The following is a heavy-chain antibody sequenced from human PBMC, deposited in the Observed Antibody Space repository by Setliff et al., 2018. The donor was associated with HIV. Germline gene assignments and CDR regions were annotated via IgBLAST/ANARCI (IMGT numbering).Heavy chain of an antibody. CDR2: IYHSGDT. J-gene: IGHJ4*02. V-gene: IGHV4-38-2*01. CDR1: GYSISSGYY. CDR3: ARVPFTTGFDS. Sequence: NPSETLSLTCAVSGYSISSGYYWGWIRQPPGKGLEWIVNIYHSGDTHYNPSLKSRVTISVDTPKNQFSLKLSSVTAADTAVYYCARVPFTTGFDSWGQGTQVTVS. D-gene: IGHD3-3*01.